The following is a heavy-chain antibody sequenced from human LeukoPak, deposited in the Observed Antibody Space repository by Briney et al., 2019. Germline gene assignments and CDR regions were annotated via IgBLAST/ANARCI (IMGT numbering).Heavy chain of an antibody. Sequence: SETLSLTCGVYGGSFSDYYWSWFRQPPGRGLEWIGEINHSGSTNYNPSLKSRVTISVDTSKNQFSLKLSSVTAADTAVYYCARGDFYRYYFDYWGQGTLVTVSS. CDR1: GGSFSDYY. J-gene: IGHJ4*02. D-gene: IGHD2/OR15-2a*01. CDR3: ARGDFYRYYFDY. V-gene: IGHV4-34*01. CDR2: INHSGST.